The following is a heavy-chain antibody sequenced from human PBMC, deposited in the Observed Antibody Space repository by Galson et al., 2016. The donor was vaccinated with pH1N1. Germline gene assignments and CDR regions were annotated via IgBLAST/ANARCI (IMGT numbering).Heavy chain of an antibody. CDR1: GFTFSDYY. J-gene: IGHJ3*02. CDR2: ISGTTGYT. Sequence: LRLSCAASGFTFSDYYMSWIRQAPGKGLEWVSYISGTTGYTNYADSLQGRFTISRDNTKNSVYLQMNSLRAEGTAIYYCARDANVNIVTTSAFDIWGQGTMVTVSS. D-gene: IGHD5-12*01. CDR3: ARDANVNIVTTSAFDI. V-gene: IGHV3-11*05.